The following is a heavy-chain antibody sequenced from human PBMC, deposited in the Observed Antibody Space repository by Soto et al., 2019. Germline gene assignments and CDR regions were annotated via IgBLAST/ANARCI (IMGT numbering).Heavy chain of an antibody. J-gene: IGHJ4*02. CDR2: IRGTGGTT. D-gene: IGHD3-22*01. V-gene: IGHV3-23*01. CDR1: GFTFSSYV. Sequence: GGSLRLSCAASGFTFSSYVMSWVRQAPGTGPEWVSTIRGTGGTTNYADPVKGRFTISRDNSKNTLYLQMNSLRAEDTAVYYCAKGAYITRIVGSLDNWGQGTPVTVSS. CDR3: AKGAYITRIVGSLDN.